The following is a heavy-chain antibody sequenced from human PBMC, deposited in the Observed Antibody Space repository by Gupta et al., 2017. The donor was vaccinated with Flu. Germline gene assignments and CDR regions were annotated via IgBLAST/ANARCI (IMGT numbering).Heavy chain of an antibody. CDR3: AKERTPRSSSGWPFDC. D-gene: IGHD6-19*01. V-gene: IGHV3-30*18. CDR1: GFMFSDYG. Sequence: QLHLVESGGGVVQPGGSVRLSCNAAGFMFSDYGMQWVRKAPGKGLEWVAFIAHDGSVKFYADPVKGRFTISRDNSRNTMYLYMNSLRGEDTALYYCAKERTPRSSSGWPFDCWGQGTLVTVSS. CDR2: IAHDGSVK. J-gene: IGHJ4*02.